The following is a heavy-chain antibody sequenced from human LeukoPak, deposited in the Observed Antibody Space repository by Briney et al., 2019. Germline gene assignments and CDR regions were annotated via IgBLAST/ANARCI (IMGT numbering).Heavy chain of an antibody. CDR2: ISSSSSYI. D-gene: IGHD2-15*01. Sequence: PGGSLRLSCAASGFTFSSYSMNWVRQAPGKGLEWVSSISSSSSYIYYADSVKGRFTISRDNAKNSLYLQMNSLRAEDTAVYYCARDRMLGYCSGGSCRHPPEYFQHWGQGTLVTVSS. V-gene: IGHV3-21*01. CDR1: GFTFSSYS. J-gene: IGHJ1*01. CDR3: ARDRMLGYCSGGSCRHPPEYFQH.